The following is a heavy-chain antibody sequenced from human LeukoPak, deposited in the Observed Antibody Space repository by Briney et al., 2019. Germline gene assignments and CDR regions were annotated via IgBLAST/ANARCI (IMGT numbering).Heavy chain of an antibody. D-gene: IGHD3-10*01. CDR1: GGSISSGEYS. CDR3: ARVDMVRGITAFDY. CDR2: FYQSGST. J-gene: IGHJ4*02. Sequence: SETLSLTCAVSGGSISSGEYSWSWIRQPPGKGLEWIGNFYQSGSTYYNTSLTSRVTISVDRSKNQFSLRLTSVTAADTAVYYCARVDMVRGITAFDYWGRGTPVTVSS. V-gene: IGHV4-30-2*01.